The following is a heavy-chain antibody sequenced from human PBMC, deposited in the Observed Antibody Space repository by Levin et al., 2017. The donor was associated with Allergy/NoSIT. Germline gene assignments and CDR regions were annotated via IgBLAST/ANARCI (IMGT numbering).Heavy chain of an antibody. CDR2: ISYDGSNK. CDR3: AEGHHIAVAALRGYYYYYGMDV. J-gene: IGHJ6*02. D-gene: IGHD6-19*01. Sequence: GESLKISCAASGFTFSSYGMHWVRQAPGKGLEWVAVISYDGSNKYYADSVKGRFTISRDNSKNTLYLQMNSLRAEDTAVYYCAEGHHIAVAALRGYYYYYGMDVWGQGTTVTVSS. CDR1: GFTFSSYG. V-gene: IGHV3-30*18.